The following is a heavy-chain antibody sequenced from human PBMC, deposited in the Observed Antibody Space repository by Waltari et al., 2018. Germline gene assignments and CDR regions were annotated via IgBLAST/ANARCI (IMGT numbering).Heavy chain of an antibody. CDR1: GGSISSGSYY. J-gene: IGHJ4*02. CDR3: ASSDYDFWSGYRDY. CDR2: IYTSGST. V-gene: IGHV4-61*02. D-gene: IGHD3-3*01. Sequence: QVKLQESGPGLVKPSQTLSLPCTASGGSISSGSYYWSWIRQPAGKGLEWIGRIYTSGSTNYNPSLKSRVTISVDTSKNQFSLKLSSVTAADTAVYYCASSDYDFWSGYRDYWGQGTLVTVSS.